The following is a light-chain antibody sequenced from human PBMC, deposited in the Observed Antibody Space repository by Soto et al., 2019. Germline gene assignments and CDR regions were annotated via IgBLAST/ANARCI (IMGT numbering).Light chain of an antibody. V-gene: IGLV2-8*01. CDR3: SSFARGNIYV. CDR1: SSDVGGYNY. Sequence: QSALTQPPSASWSPGQSVTISCTGTSSDVGGYNYVSWHQQHPGKAPKLIIYDVTKRPSGVPDRFSGSKSGYTASLTVSGLQAEDEADYYCSSFARGNIYVLGTGSKVTVL. J-gene: IGLJ1*01. CDR2: DVT.